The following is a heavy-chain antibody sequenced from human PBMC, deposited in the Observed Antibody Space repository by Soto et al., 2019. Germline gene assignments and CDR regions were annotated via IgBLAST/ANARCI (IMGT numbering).Heavy chain of an antibody. CDR2: IYYSGST. V-gene: IGHV4-59*08. Sequence: PSETLSLTCTVSGGSISSYYWSWIRQPPGKGLEWIGYIYYSGSTNYNPSLKSRVTISVDTSKNQFSLKLSSVTAADTAVYYCARAWVLRLGEFSFPDWFDPWGQGTLVTVSS. CDR1: GGSISSYY. J-gene: IGHJ5*02. D-gene: IGHD3-16*02. CDR3: ARAWVLRLGEFSFPDWFDP.